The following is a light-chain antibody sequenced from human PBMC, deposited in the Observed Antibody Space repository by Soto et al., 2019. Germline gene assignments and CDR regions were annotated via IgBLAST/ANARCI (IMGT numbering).Light chain of an antibody. CDR3: QQYNEWPPFT. CDR1: QYINTR. J-gene: IGKJ5*01. V-gene: IGKV3-11*01. CDR2: QTS. Sequence: EIVLTQSPATLSSFPGDRVTLSCRASQYINTRLAWYQHRPGQAPRLLIYQTSLRAAGIPARFSASGSGTDFTLTISDVQPEDFALYYCQQYNEWPPFTFGQGTRLEIK.